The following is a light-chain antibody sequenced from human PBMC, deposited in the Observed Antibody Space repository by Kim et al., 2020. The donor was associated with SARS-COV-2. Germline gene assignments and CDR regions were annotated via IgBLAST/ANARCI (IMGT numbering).Light chain of an antibody. CDR3: TSYTGADTVV. V-gene: IGLV2-14*03. J-gene: IGLJ2*01. CDR1: SSLVGDYNH. CDR2: DVS. Sequence: QSALTQPASVSGSPGQSITISCTGTSSLVGDYNHVSWYQQHPDKAPKLIIYDVSDRPSGVSTHFSGSKSGNTASLTISGLQAADEADYYCTSYTGADTVVFGGGTQLTVL.